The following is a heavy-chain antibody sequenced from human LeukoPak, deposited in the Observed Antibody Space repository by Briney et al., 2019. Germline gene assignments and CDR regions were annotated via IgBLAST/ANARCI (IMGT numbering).Heavy chain of an antibody. V-gene: IGHV1-69*04. CDR1: GDTFSSYG. CDR2: IIPIVGST. D-gene: IGHD4-23*01. Sequence: SVKVSCKTSGDTFSSYGISWVRQAPGQGLEWMGRIIPIVGSTNYAEKLQGRVTITADKSPSTVYMELSSLRSEDTAVYYCARHYGGLDDYWGQGTLIIVSS. J-gene: IGHJ4*02. CDR3: ARHYGGLDDY.